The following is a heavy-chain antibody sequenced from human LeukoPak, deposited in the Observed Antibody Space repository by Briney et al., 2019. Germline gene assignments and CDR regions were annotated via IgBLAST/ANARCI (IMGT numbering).Heavy chain of an antibody. Sequence: GASVKVSCKASGYTFTGYYMHWVRQAPGQGLEWMGGIIPIFGTANYAQKFQGRVTITADKSTSTAYMELSSLRSEDTAVYYCARVLGAGSYYWFDPWGQGTLVTVSS. D-gene: IGHD3-10*01. J-gene: IGHJ5*02. V-gene: IGHV1-69*06. CDR3: ARVLGAGSYYWFDP. CDR2: IIPIFGTA. CDR1: GYTFTGYY.